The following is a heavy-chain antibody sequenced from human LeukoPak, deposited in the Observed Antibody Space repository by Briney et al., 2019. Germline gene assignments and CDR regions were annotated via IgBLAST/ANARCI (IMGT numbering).Heavy chain of an antibody. V-gene: IGHV4-34*01. CDR3: ARGRIASRLLRAFDI. D-gene: IGHD6-6*01. CDR2: INHSGTT. Sequence: SETLSLTCAVYGGSFSGYFWTWIRHSPGKGLEWIGEINHSGTTNYNPSLKNRVTVSADTSKDQFSLRLSSVSAADTAVYYCARGRIASRLLRAFDIWGPGTMGTVSS. J-gene: IGHJ3*02. CDR1: GGSFSGYF.